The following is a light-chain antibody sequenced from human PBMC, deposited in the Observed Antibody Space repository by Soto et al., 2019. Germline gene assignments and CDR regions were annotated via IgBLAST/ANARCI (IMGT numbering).Light chain of an antibody. J-gene: IGKJ5*01. CDR3: QQSNIFPIT. Sequence: DIQMTQSPSSVSASVGDRVTITCRASQGIRSWLAWYQQKPGQAPKLLIYAASSLQSGVPSRFSGSGSGTDFTLTISSLQPEDFAPYYCQQSNIFPITFGQGTRLEIK. CDR2: AAS. CDR1: QGIRSW. V-gene: IGKV1-12*01.